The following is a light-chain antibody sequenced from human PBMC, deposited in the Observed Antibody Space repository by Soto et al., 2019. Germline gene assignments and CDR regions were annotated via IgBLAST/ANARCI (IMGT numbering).Light chain of an antibody. Sequence: GDRVTITCRASQTISTWMAWYQQEPGKAPKLLVYDASTLQSGVASRFSGSGSGTEFTLIISGLQPDDSATYYCQQSYSPFLTFGGGTKVDIK. V-gene: IGKV1-5*01. CDR2: DAS. J-gene: IGKJ4*01. CDR1: QTISTW. CDR3: QQSYSPFLT.